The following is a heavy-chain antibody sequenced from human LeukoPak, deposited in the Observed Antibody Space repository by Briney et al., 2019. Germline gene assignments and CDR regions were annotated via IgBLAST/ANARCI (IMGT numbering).Heavy chain of an antibody. Sequence: ASVKVSCKTSGYIFTSYNMHWVRQAPGRGLEWMGIINPSGGSTRYAQKFQGRVTMTRDTSTSTFYMELSSLRSDDTAVYYCARAGETSYYDFWSGYLGYYYYYYMDVWGKGTTVTVSS. V-gene: IGHV1-46*01. CDR3: ARAGETSYYDFWSGYLGYYYYYYMDV. D-gene: IGHD3-3*01. CDR1: GYIFTSYN. J-gene: IGHJ6*03. CDR2: INPSGGST.